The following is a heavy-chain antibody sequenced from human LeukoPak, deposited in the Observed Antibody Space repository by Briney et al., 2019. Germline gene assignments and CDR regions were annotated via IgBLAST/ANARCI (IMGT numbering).Heavy chain of an antibody. D-gene: IGHD6-19*01. CDR2: IYTSGYT. J-gene: IGHJ5*02. CDR3: AAISLAGQGDRFDP. CDR1: GGSISSSSYY. V-gene: IGHV4-61*02. Sequence: SETLSLTCTVSGGSISSSSYYWSWIRQPAGEGLEWIGRIYTSGYTNYNPSLKSRVTMSIDTSKNQFSLKLTSVTAADTAIYYCAAISLAGQGDRFDPWGQGTLVTVSS.